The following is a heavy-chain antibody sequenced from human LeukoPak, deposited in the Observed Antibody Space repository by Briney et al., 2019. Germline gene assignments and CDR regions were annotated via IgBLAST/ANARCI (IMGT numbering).Heavy chain of an antibody. D-gene: IGHD7-27*01. CDR3: ARQPTGDFYVFDI. CDR2: IYYSGNT. V-gene: IGHV4-39*01. J-gene: IGHJ3*02. Sequence: SETLSLTCIVSGGSISSSNYYWGWIRQSPGKGLEWIGNIYYSGNTYYNPSLKSRVTISVDTSKNQFSLKLSSVTAADTAVYYCARQPTGDFYVFDIWGQGTMVTVSS. CDR1: GGSISSSNYY.